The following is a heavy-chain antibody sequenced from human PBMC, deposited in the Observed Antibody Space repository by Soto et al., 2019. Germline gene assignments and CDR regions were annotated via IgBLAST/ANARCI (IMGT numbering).Heavy chain of an antibody. CDR1: GGTFNSYL. V-gene: IGHV1-69*06. Sequence: GASVKVSCKTSGGTFNSYLIDWVRQAPGQGLEWMGGIIPAFGTAKYAQKFQDRVTITADKSTTTAYMELRTLTSEDTAVYYCARGLDQPPVGLYFDTWGQGTLVTVSS. CDR2: IIPAFGTA. D-gene: IGHD2-2*01. CDR3: ARGLDQPPVGLYFDT. J-gene: IGHJ4*02.